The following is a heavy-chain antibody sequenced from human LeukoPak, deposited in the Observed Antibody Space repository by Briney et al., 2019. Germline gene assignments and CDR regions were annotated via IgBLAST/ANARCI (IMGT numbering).Heavy chain of an antibody. J-gene: IGHJ4*02. Sequence: GGSLRLSCAASGFTFNNAWMSWVRQAPGKGLEWLGRIKSKSDGGTTDYAAPVKDRFTVSRDDSTNTLYLQMNSLKTEDTAVYYCTTDPAWDYDTDYWGQGTLVTVSS. CDR1: GFTFNNAW. V-gene: IGHV3-15*01. CDR3: TTDPAWDYDTDY. CDR2: IKSKSDGGTT. D-gene: IGHD1-7*01.